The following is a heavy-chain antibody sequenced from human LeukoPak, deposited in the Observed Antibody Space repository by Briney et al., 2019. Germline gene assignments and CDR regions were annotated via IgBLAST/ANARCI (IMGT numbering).Heavy chain of an antibody. CDR3: AKGPNDSRGYYSDY. CDR2: ISGSGGGT. Sequence: GGSLRLSCAASGFAFSSYAMTWVRQAPGKGLEWVSAISGSGGGTYSADSVKGRFTISRDNSKNTLYLQMNSLRAEDTALYYCAKGPNDSRGYYSDYWGQGTQVTVSS. CDR1: GFAFSSYA. V-gene: IGHV3-23*01. D-gene: IGHD3-22*01. J-gene: IGHJ4*02.